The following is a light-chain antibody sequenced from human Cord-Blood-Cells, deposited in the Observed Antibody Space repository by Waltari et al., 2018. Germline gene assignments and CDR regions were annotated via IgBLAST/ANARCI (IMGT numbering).Light chain of an antibody. V-gene: IGKV3-20*01. CDR2: GVS. CDR1: QSVSRSY. Sequence: DIVLPQSPGTLSLYPGERATLPGRASQSVSRSYLACYQQKPGQAPRLLIYGVSSRATAIPDRFSGSGSGTDFTLTISRLEPEDFAVYYCQQYGSSPSFGQGTKLEIK. J-gene: IGKJ2*03. CDR3: QQYGSSPS.